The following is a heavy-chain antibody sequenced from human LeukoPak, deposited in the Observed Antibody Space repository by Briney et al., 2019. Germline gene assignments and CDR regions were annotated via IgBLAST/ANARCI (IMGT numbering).Heavy chain of an antibody. Sequence: GGSLRLSCAASRFAFHNYAMTWIRQAPERGLEWVSSISVDGGDIKYTDSAKGRFTISRDNSKNTLYLQMNSLRDEDTAVYYCAKRDHYDSSGYAPLFQHWGQGTLVTVSS. CDR1: RFAFHNYA. J-gene: IGHJ1*01. V-gene: IGHV3-23*01. D-gene: IGHD3-22*01. CDR2: ISVDGGDI. CDR3: AKRDHYDSSGYAPLFQH.